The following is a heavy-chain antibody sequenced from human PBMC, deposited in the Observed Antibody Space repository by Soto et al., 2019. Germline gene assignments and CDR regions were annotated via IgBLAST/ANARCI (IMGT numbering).Heavy chain of an antibody. CDR3: ARGSYGDYDISYFDY. Sequence: QVQLVEPGGGVVQPGRSLRLSCAASGFTFSSYAMHWVRQAPGKGLEWVAVISYDGSNKYYADSVKGRFTISRDNSKNTLYLQMNSLRAEDTAVYYCARGSYGDYDISYFDYWGQGTLVTVSS. V-gene: IGHV3-30-3*01. J-gene: IGHJ4*02. CDR2: ISYDGSNK. CDR1: GFTFSSYA. D-gene: IGHD4-17*01.